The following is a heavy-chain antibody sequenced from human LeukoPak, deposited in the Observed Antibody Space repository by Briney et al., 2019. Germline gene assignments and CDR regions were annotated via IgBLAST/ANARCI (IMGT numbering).Heavy chain of an antibody. D-gene: IGHD4-11*01. CDR2: ITPIFDTT. V-gene: IGHV1-69*05. Sequence: VPSVKVSCTASGGTFSNYAISWVRQTPRQGLEWMGRITPIFDTTNYAQKFQGRVPITTAESTSTAFMEVSSLRIEDTAGYYCASVTVTTWAPDGHMDVWGKGTTVTVSS. J-gene: IGHJ6*03. CDR1: GGTFSNYA. CDR3: ASVTVTTWAPDGHMDV.